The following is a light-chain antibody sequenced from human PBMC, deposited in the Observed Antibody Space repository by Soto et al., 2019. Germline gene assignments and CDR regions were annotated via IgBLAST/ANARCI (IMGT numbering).Light chain of an antibody. CDR3: ASYTTRRTYV. CDR1: SRDIGFFNY. Sequence: QSALTQPASVSGSPGQSITVSCTGTSRDIGFFNYVSWYQQYPGNAPKLIIFEVTNRPSGVSHRFSGSKSGNTASLTISGLQAEDGADYFCASYTTRRTYVFGSGTKVTVL. J-gene: IGLJ1*01. CDR2: EVT. V-gene: IGLV2-14*01.